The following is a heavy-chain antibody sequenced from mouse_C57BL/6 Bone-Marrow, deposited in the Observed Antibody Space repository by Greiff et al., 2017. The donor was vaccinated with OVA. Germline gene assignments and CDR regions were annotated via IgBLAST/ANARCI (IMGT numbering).Heavy chain of an antibody. D-gene: IGHD2-4*01. CDR1: GYTFTSYW. J-gene: IGHJ3*01. CDR2: IDPSGSAT. Sequence: QVQLQQPGAELVRPGSSVKLSCTASGYTFTSYWLHWVKQRPIQGLEWIGNIDPSGSATHYTQKFKDKATLTVDKSTSTAYMQLNSLTSEDSAIDDCASEYDGTWVAYWGQGTLVTVSA. CDR3: ASEYDGTWVAY. V-gene: IGHV1-52*01.